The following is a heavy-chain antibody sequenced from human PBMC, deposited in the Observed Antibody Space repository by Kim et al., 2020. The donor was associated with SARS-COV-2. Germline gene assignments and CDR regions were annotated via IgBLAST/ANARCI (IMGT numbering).Heavy chain of an antibody. CDR2: ISYDGSNK. CDR1: GFTFSSYA. Sequence: GGSLRLSCAASGFTFSSYAMHWVRQAPGKGLEWVAVISYDGSNKYYADSVKGRFTISRDNSKNTLYLQMNSLRAEDTAVYYCARPGGGMKRWLQFSAFDIWGQGTMVTVSS. CDR3: ARPGGGMKRWLQFSAFDI. D-gene: IGHD5-12*01. J-gene: IGHJ3*02. V-gene: IGHV3-30-3*01.